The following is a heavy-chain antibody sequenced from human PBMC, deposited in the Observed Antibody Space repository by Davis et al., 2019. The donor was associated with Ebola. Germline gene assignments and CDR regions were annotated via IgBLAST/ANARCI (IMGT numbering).Heavy chain of an antibody. J-gene: IGHJ4*02. CDR3: ASESGSYFANYFDY. V-gene: IGHV3-48*01. D-gene: IGHD1-26*01. Sequence: GGSLRLSCAASGFTFSSYNMNWVRQAPGKGLEWVSYISSGSSTMYYADSVKGRFTISRDNAKNSLYLQMNSLRAEDTAVYYCASESGSYFANYFDYWGQGTLVTVSS. CDR1: GFTFSSYN. CDR2: ISSGSSTM.